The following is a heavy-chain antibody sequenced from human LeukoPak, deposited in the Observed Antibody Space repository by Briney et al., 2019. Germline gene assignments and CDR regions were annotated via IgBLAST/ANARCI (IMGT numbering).Heavy chain of an antibody. D-gene: IGHD3-9*01. J-gene: IGHJ4*02. Sequence: GGSLRLSCTASGFTFGDYAMSWVRQAPGKGLEWVGFIRSKAYGGTTEYAASVKGRFTISRDDSKSIAYLQTNSLKTEDTAVYYCTRSLFPYYDILTGYSRGYYFDYWGQGTLVTVSS. CDR1: GFTFGDYA. CDR3: TRSLFPYYDILTGYSRGYYFDY. V-gene: IGHV3-49*04. CDR2: IRSKAYGGTT.